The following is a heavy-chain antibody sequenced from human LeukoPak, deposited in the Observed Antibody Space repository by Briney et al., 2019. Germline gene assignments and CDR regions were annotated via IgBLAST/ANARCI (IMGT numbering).Heavy chain of an antibody. CDR1: GYNFTGNY. V-gene: IGHV1-2*02. J-gene: IGHJ4*02. CDR2: INSKSGVA. D-gene: IGHD6-6*01. CDR3: ARSLVN. Sequence: ASVKVSCKASGYNFTGNYMHWVRQAPGQGREWMGWINSKSGVAKYAQKFQGRIIMTRDTSIRTGYMELRSLISDDTAMYYCARSLVNWGRGTLVTVSS.